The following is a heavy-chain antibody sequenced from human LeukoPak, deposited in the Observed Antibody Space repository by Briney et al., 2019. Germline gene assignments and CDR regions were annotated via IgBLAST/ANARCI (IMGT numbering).Heavy chain of an antibody. Sequence: ASVRVSCKTSGYTFTDYYTHWVRQAPGQGLEWMGWISRNNGGTNYAQEFQGRVTMTRDTSINTAYMELSRLRSDDTAIYYCARDKIVDADHFDYWGQGTLVTAS. CDR2: ISRNNGGT. V-gene: IGHV1-2*02. CDR1: GYTFTDYY. D-gene: IGHD1-26*01. J-gene: IGHJ4*02. CDR3: ARDKIVDADHFDY.